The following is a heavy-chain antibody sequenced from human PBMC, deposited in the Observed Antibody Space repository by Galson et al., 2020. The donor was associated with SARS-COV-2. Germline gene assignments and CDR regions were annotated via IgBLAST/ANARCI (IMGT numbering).Heavy chain of an antibody. CDR2: ISSSSTYI. D-gene: IGHD5-18*01. J-gene: IGHJ4*02. Sequence: GGSLRLSCAASGFTFSRYNMNWVRQAPGKGLEWVSFISSSSTYIYYADSVKGRFTISRDNAKNSLYLQMNTLRAEDTAVYYCVYVGYSYDYWEYFDYWGQGALVTVSS. CDR1: GFTFSRYN. CDR3: VYVGYSYDYWEYFDY. V-gene: IGHV3-21*05.